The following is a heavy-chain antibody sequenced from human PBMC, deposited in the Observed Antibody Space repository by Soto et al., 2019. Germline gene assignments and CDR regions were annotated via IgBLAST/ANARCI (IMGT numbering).Heavy chain of an antibody. CDR2: INAGNGNT. D-gene: IGHD6-19*01. CDR1: GYTFTSYA. CDR3: ARVGYQWLARVWFDP. V-gene: IGHV1-3*01. Sequence: QVPLVQSGAEVKKPGASVKVSCKASGYTFTSYAMHWVRQAPGQRLEWMGWINAGNGNTKYSQKFQGRVTITRDTSASTAYMELSSLRSEDTAVYYCARVGYQWLARVWFDPWGQGTLVTVSS. J-gene: IGHJ5*02.